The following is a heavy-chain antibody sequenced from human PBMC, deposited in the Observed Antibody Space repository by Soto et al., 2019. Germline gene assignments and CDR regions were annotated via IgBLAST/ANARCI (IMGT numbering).Heavy chain of an antibody. D-gene: IGHD3-3*01. J-gene: IGHJ5*02. V-gene: IGHV4-39*01. Sequence: QLQLRESGPGLVKPSETLSLTCTVSGGSISSSNYYWAWIRQSPGKVLEWIGSVYYNGFTYYNPSRKSPVAISVDTSKIQISLQLTSVTAVDTGVYDCARMGDFWSGPGELDPWGQGTAVTVSS. CDR1: GGSISSSNYY. CDR3: ARMGDFWSGPGELDP. CDR2: VYYNGFT.